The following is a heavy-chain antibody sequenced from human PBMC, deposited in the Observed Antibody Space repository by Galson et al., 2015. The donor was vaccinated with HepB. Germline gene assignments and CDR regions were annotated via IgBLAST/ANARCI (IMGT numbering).Heavy chain of an antibody. D-gene: IGHD2-15*01. V-gene: IGHV4-39*07. CDR2: IYYSGST. Sequence: TLSLTCTVSGGSISSSSYYWGWIRQPPGKGLEWIGSIYYSGSTYYNPSLKSRVTISVDTSKNQFSLKLSSVTAADTAVYYCARGLLLNCSGGSCYDDPNDAFDIWGQGTMVTVSS. CDR1: GGSISSSSYY. J-gene: IGHJ3*02. CDR3: ARGLLLNCSGGSCYDDPNDAFDI.